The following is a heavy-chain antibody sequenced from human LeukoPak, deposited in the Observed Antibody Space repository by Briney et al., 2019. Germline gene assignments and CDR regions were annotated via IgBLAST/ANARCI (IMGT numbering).Heavy chain of an antibody. CDR2: IIPIFGTA. Sequence: GASVNVSCKASGGTFSSYAISWVRQAPGQGLEWMGGIIPIFGTANYARKFQGRVTITADESTSTAYMELSSLRSEDTAVYYCARDRAGGCDYWGQGTLVTVSS. CDR3: ARDRAGGCDY. D-gene: IGHD3-10*01. CDR1: GGTFSSYA. J-gene: IGHJ4*02. V-gene: IGHV1-69*13.